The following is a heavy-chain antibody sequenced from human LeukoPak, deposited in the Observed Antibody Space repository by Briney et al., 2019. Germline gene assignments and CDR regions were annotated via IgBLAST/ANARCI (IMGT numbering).Heavy chain of an antibody. V-gene: IGHV5-51*01. Sequence: SGESLKISCKGSGYSITNYWIAWVRQMPGKGLEWMGIIYPADSDIRYSPSFQGQVTISADKSISTAYPQWSSLKATDTAMYYCARQEYCSGGSCYTWFDPWGQGTLVTVSS. J-gene: IGHJ5*02. D-gene: IGHD2-15*01. CDR2: IYPADSDI. CDR1: GYSITNYW. CDR3: ARQEYCSGGSCYTWFDP.